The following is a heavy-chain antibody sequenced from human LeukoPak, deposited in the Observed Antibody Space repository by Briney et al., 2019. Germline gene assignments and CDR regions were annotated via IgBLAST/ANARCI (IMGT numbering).Heavy chain of an antibody. CDR3: AKGVVAATNAAYYGMDV. CDR1: GFTFSNYG. D-gene: IGHD2-15*01. Sequence: GRSLRLSCAASGFTFSNYGMHWVRLAPGKGLEWVAVISYDESDKYYADSVKGRFTISRDNSKNTLYLQMNSLRPEDTAVYYCAKGVVAATNAAYYGMDVWAKGPRSPSP. J-gene: IGHJ6*02. CDR2: ISYDESDK. V-gene: IGHV3-30*18.